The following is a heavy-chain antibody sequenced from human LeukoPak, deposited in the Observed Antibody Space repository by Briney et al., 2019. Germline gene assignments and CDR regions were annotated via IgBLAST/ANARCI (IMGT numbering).Heavy chain of an antibody. D-gene: IGHD3-3*01. Sequence: SETLSLTCTVSGYSISSGYYWGWIRQPPGKGLEWIGSIYHSGSTYYNPSLKSRVTISVDTSKNQFSLKLSSVTAADTAVYYGARDLLEWLVGAFDIWGQGTMVTVSS. CDR1: GYSISSGYY. J-gene: IGHJ3*02. CDR3: ARDLLEWLVGAFDI. V-gene: IGHV4-38-2*02. CDR2: IYHSGST.